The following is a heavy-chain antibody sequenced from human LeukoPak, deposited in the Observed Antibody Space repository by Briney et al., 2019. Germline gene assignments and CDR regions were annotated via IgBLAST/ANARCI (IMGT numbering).Heavy chain of an antibody. Sequence: GGSLRLSCAASGFTFSSYAMHWVRQAPGKGLEWVAVISYDGSNKYYADSVKGRFTISRDNSKNTLYLQMNSLRAEDTALYYCARDWDWAYFDYWGQGTLVTVSS. V-gene: IGHV3-30*04. J-gene: IGHJ4*02. CDR1: GFTFSSYA. D-gene: IGHD3/OR15-3a*01. CDR3: ARDWDWAYFDY. CDR2: ISYDGSNK.